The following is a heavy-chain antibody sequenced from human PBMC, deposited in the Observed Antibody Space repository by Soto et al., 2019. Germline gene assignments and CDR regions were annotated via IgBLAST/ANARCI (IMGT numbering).Heavy chain of an antibody. CDR1: GFPFRDHA. V-gene: IGHV3-23*01. D-gene: IGHD2-21*01. CDR3: AKDGPRPDWYYHMDV. J-gene: IGHJ6*03. Sequence: GGSLRLSYAASGFPFRDHAMTWVRQAPGKGLQWVSTIDAGGGATWDADSVRGRFTISRDNSKNTLSLQMNNLRPEDTAVYYCAKDGPRPDWYYHMDVWGKGTAVTVSS. CDR2: IDAGGGAT.